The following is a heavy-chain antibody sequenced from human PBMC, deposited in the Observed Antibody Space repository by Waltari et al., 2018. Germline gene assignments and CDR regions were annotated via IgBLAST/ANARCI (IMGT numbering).Heavy chain of an antibody. V-gene: IGHV1-46*03. CDR3: ARLRAKTAAGHYYYYYGMDV. CDR1: GYTFTSYY. D-gene: IGHD6-13*01. Sequence: QVQLVQSGAEVKKPGASVKVSCKASGYTFTSYYMHWVRQAPGQGLEWMGIINPSGGSTSYAQKCQGRVTMTRDTSTSTVYMELSSLISEDTAVYYCARLRAKTAAGHYYYYYGMDVWGQGTTVTVSS. CDR2: INPSGGST. J-gene: IGHJ6*02.